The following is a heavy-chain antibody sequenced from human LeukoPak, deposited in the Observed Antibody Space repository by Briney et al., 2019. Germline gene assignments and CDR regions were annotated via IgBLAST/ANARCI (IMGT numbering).Heavy chain of an antibody. CDR1: GFTFSSFW. D-gene: IGHD5-12*01. J-gene: IGHJ4*02. Sequence: PGGSLRLSCAASGFTFSSFWMHWVRQAPGKWLVWVSRINSVGSSTSYADSVKGRFTISRDNAKNTLYLQMNSLRADDTAVYYCAKDRAYSGYDFPLDYWGQGTQVTVSS. CDR3: AKDRAYSGYDFPLDY. CDR2: INSVGSST. V-gene: IGHV3-74*01.